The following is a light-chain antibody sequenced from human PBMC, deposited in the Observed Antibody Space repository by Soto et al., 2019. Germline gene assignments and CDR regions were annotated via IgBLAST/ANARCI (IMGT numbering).Light chain of an antibody. CDR2: DAS. CDR1: QSIVRW. Sequence: DIQMTQSPSTLSASVGDRVTITCRASQSIVRWLAWYQQKPGKAPKLLIYDASSLESGVPSRFSGSGSGTEFTLTSSRLQPDDFATYDCQQYNRYSRTFGQGTKVEIK. J-gene: IGKJ1*01. CDR3: QQYNRYSRT. V-gene: IGKV1-5*01.